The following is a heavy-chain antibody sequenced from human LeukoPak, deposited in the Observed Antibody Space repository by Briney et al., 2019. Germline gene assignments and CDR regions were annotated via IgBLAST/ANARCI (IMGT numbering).Heavy chain of an antibody. CDR1: GYTSTSYA. V-gene: IGHV1-3*01. CDR2: INAGNGNT. J-gene: IGHJ4*02. Sequence: ASVKVSCKASGYTSTSYAMHWVRQAPGQRLEWMGWINAGNGNTKYSQKFQGRVTITRDTSASTAYMELSSLRSEDTAVYYCARRVGYGDFFDYWGQGTLVTVSS. D-gene: IGHD4-17*01. CDR3: ARRVGYGDFFDY.